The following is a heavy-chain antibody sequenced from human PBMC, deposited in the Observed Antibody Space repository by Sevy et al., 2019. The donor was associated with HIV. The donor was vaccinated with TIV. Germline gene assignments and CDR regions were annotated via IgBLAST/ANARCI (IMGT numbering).Heavy chain of an antibody. CDR1: GFTFSSYS. CDR3: ARVTSTARYGMDV. V-gene: IGHV3-48*01. CDR2: ISSSSSTI. D-gene: IGHD4-17*01. J-gene: IGHJ6*02. Sequence: GGSLRLSCAASGFTFSSYSMNWVRQAPGKGLEWVSYISSSSSTIYYADSVKGRITISRDNAKNSLYLQMSSLRADDTALYYCARVTSTARYGMDVWGQGTTVTVSS.